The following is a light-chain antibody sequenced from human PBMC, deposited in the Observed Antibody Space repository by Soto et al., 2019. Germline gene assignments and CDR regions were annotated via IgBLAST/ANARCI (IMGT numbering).Light chain of an antibody. CDR3: QEYNFDWT. V-gene: IGKV1-5*03. Sequence: DIQMTQFPSTLSASIGGRVTITCRASQSISNSLAWYQSKPGKAPQVMIYKASSLESGVPSRFSGSGSGTEFTLTISSLQPDALATYYCQEYNFDWTFGQGTKVEIK. CDR2: KAS. CDR1: QSISNS. J-gene: IGKJ1*01.